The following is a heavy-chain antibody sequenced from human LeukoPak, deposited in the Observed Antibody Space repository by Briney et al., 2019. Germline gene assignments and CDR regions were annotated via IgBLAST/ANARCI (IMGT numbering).Heavy chain of an antibody. D-gene: IGHD2-2*01. CDR2: VIPIFGTA. Sequence: SVKVSCKASGGTFSSYAISWVRQAPGQGLEWTGGVIPIFGTANYAQKFQGRVTITTDESTSTAYMELSSLRSEDTAVYYCARGTVVVPAAHRGFDYYYYMDVWGKGTTVTVSS. CDR3: ARGTVVVPAAHRGFDYYYYMDV. V-gene: IGHV1-69*05. J-gene: IGHJ6*03. CDR1: GGTFSSYA.